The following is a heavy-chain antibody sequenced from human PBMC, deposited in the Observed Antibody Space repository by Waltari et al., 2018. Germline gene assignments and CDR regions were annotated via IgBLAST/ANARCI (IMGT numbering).Heavy chain of an antibody. CDR2: IIPIFGTA. CDR1: GGTFGSYA. CDR3: AGGGAMGDFDY. J-gene: IGHJ4*02. V-gene: IGHV1-69*05. D-gene: IGHD5-18*01. Sequence: QVKLVQSGAEVKKPGSSVKVSGKASGGTFGSYAISWVRQAHGQGLEWMGGIIPIFGTANYAQKFQGRVTITTDESTSTADMELSSLRSEDTAVYYCAGGGAMGDFDYWGQGTLVTVSS.